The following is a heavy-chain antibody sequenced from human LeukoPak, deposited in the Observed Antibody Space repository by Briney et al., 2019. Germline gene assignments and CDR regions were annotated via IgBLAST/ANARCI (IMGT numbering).Heavy chain of an antibody. Sequence: GGSLRLSCAASGFTFSSYWMSWVRQAPGKGLEWVANIKQDGSEKYYVDSVKGRFTIFRDNAKNSLYLQMNSLRAEDTAVYYCARERSSGWYRYWGQGTLVTVSS. CDR2: IKQDGSEK. V-gene: IGHV3-7*01. CDR3: ARERSSGWYRY. J-gene: IGHJ4*02. CDR1: GFTFSSYW. D-gene: IGHD6-19*01.